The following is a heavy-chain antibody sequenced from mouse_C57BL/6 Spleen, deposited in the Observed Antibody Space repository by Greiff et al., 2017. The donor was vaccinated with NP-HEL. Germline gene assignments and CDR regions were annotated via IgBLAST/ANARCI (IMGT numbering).Heavy chain of an antibody. CDR1: GFTFSDYG. Sequence: EVQLVESGGGLVKPGGSLKLSCAASGFTFSDYGMHWVRQAPEKGLEWVAYISSGSSTIYYADTVKGRFTISRDNAKTTLFLQMTSLMSEDTAMYYCARDSSGYVWDYYAMDYWGQGTSVTVSS. D-gene: IGHD3-2*02. CDR3: ARDSSGYVWDYYAMDY. V-gene: IGHV5-17*01. J-gene: IGHJ4*01. CDR2: ISSGSSTI.